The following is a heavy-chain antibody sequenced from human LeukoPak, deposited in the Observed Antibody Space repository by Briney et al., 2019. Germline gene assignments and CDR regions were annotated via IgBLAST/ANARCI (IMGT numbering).Heavy chain of an antibody. CDR2: ISGSGGST. D-gene: IGHD2-21*02. J-gene: IGHJ4*02. CDR1: GFTFSSYA. CDR3: AKDSPYCGGDCYMGSNYFDY. V-gene: IGHV3-23*01. Sequence: PGGSLRPSCAASGFTFSSYAMSWVRQAPGKGLEWVSAISGSGGSTYYADSVKGRFTISRDNSKNTLYLQMNSLRAEDTAVYYCAKDSPYCGGDCYMGSNYFDYWGQGTLVTVSS.